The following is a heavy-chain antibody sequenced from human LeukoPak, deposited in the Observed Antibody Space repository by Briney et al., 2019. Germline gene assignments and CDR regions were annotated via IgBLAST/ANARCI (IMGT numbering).Heavy chain of an antibody. V-gene: IGHV4-61*02. J-gene: IGHJ5*02. CDR2: FYTSGST. CDR3: AREVIAAHNWFDP. Sequence: TVXXGSIXSXSYSXGWXRQPAXXXXEXIGRFYTSGSTNYNPSLKSRVTISVDTSKNQFSLKLSSVTAADTAVYYCAREVIAAHNWFDPWGQGTLVTVSS. D-gene: IGHD6-6*01. CDR1: XGSIXSXSYS.